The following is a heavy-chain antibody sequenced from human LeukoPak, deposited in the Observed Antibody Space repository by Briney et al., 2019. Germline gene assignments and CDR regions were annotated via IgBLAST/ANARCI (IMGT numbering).Heavy chain of an antibody. CDR1: GYTFTGYY. Sequence: ASVKVSCKASGYTFTGYYMHWVRQAPGQGLEWMGWINPNSGGTNYAQKFQGRVTMTRDTSISTAYMELSRLRSDDTAVYYCARGPSRSTSYYYYYMDVCGKGTTVTVSS. V-gene: IGHV1-2*02. CDR3: ARGPSRSTSYYYYYMDV. J-gene: IGHJ6*03. D-gene: IGHD2-2*01. CDR2: INPNSGGT.